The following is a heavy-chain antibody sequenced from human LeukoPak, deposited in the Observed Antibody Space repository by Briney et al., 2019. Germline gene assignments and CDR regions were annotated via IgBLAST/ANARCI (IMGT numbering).Heavy chain of an antibody. CDR1: GYSFTSYW. Sequence: GESLKISCKGSGYSFTSYWIGWVRPIPGKGLKWMGIIYPGDSDTRYSPSFQGQVTISADKSISTAYLQWSSLKASDTAMYYCARLYRSGGSFTDYWGPGTLVTVSS. V-gene: IGHV5-51*01. J-gene: IGHJ4*02. D-gene: IGHD2-15*01. CDR2: IYPGDSDT. CDR3: ARLYRSGGSFTDY.